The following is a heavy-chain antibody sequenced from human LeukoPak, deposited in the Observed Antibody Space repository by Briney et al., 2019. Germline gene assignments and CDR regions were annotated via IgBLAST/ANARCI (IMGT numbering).Heavy chain of an antibody. CDR1: SRPLSSRSYY. CDR3: ARHPHRPPHYCYYMDV. V-gene: IGHV4-39*01. Sequence: PSDTLSLTCTLSSRPLSSRSYYGRWIRQPPGKGLEWIGSIYYSGSPYHNASLKNRVPIPGHTSKNQFSLKPSPVTPADAAVYHCARHPHRPPHYCYYMDVCGKGTTVTVSS. CDR2: IYYSGSP. J-gene: IGHJ6*03.